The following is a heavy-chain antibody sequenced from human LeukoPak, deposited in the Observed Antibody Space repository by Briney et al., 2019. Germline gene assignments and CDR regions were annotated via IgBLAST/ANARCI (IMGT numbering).Heavy chain of an antibody. V-gene: IGHV3-21*01. D-gene: IGHD2-15*01. J-gene: IGHJ6*03. CDR2: IRSSRRYI. CDR3: ARGVRYCSGGNCYSNTLTYMDV. Sequence: GGTLGLFCAASGFTLSLHNMNWVRPAPGKGLECVSSIRSSRRYIYDADSVKGRFTISRDNAENSTYLHMNSLRAEDTAVYYCARGVRYCSGGNCYSNTLTYMDVWGKGTTVTVSS. CDR1: GFTLSLHN.